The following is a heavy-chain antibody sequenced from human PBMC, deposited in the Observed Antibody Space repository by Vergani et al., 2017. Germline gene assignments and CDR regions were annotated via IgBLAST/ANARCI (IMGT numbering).Heavy chain of an antibody. D-gene: IGHD5-12*01. CDR3: AKANPRNSGYDYLYYYHAMDV. CDR2: ISGSGGIT. J-gene: IGHJ6*02. CDR1: GFTFNHYA. Sequence: EVQLLESGGDLVQPAGSLRLSCAASGFTFNHYAMNWVRQAPGKGLERVSGISGSGGITYYAGSVKGRFTISRDSSKNTRYLQMNSRSAGDTAVYYCAKANPRNSGYDYLYYYHAMDVWGQGTTVTVSS. V-gene: IGHV3-23*01.